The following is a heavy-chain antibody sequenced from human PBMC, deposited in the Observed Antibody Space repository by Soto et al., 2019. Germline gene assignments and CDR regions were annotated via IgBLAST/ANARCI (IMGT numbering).Heavy chain of an antibody. CDR1: GGSISSSSYY. CDR2: IYYSGST. V-gene: IGHV4-39*01. Sequence: SETLSLASTVSGGSISSSSYYWGWIRQPPGKGLEWIGSIYYSGSTYYNPSLKSRVTISVDTSKNQFSLKLSSVTAADTAVYHCARQASAAIPFDPWGQGTLVTVSS. J-gene: IGHJ5*02. D-gene: IGHD2-2*01. CDR3: ARQASAAIPFDP.